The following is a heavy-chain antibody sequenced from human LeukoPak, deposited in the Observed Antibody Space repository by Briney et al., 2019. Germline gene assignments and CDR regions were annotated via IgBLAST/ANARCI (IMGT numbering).Heavy chain of an antibody. CDR1: GYTFTSYY. CDR2: FNPSGGST. V-gene: IGHV1-46*01. J-gene: IGHJ4*02. CDR3: ARVSSITLIVVPDYFDY. Sequence: ASVKVSCKASGYTFTSYYMHWVRQAPGQGLEWMGIFNPSGGSTSYAQKFQGRVTMTRDTSTSTVYMELSSLRSEDTAVYYCARVSSITLIVVPDYFDYWGQGTLVTVSS. D-gene: IGHD3-22*01.